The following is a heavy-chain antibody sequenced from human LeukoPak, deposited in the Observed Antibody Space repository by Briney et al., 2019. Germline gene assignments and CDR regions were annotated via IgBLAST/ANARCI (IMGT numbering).Heavy chain of an antibody. Sequence: AGGSLRLSCTASGFTFGDYAMSWFRRAPGKGLEWVGFIRSKAYGGTTEYAASVKGRFAISRDDSKSIAYLQMNSLKMEDTAVYYCTRYDYGSYALDYWGQGTLVTVSS. CDR1: GFTFGDYA. V-gene: IGHV3-49*03. D-gene: IGHD4-17*01. CDR3: TRYDYGSYALDY. J-gene: IGHJ4*02. CDR2: IRSKAYGGTT.